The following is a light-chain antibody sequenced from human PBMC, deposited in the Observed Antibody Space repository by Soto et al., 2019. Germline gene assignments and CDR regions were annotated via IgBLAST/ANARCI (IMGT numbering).Light chain of an antibody. J-gene: IGKJ5*01. CDR2: GTS. V-gene: IGKV3-15*01. Sequence: EIVMTQSPASLSVSPGESVTLSCRVSQSVASNLAWYQQKPGQAPRLLIYGTSTRATGVPARFSGSGSGTDFTLTISSLQAADFAVYHCQHYNNWPITFGQGTRLDIK. CDR3: QHYNNWPIT. CDR1: QSVASN.